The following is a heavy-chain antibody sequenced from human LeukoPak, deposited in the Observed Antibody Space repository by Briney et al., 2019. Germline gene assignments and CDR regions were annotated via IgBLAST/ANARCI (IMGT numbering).Heavy chain of an antibody. J-gene: IGHJ5*02. CDR1: GYSFTSYW. D-gene: IGHD1-7*01. V-gene: IGHV5-51*01. CDR3: ARQDRTWNYHP. CDR2: ILPGDSET. Sequence: GESLKISCKGSGYSFTSYWIGWVRQMPGKGLEWMGIILPGDSETRYSPSFQGQVTISADKSISTAYLQWSSLRASDTAMYYCARQDRTWNYHPWGQGTLVTVSS.